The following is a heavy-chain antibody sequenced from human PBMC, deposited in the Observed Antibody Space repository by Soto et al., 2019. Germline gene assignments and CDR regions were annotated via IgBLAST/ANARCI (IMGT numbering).Heavy chain of an antibody. V-gene: IGHV1-18*01. CDR1: GYTFTRFG. Sequence: QVQLVQSGTEVKKPGASVKVSCKASGYTFTRFGINWVRQAPGQGLEWMGWISGHNGNTHSAQNFQGRVTVTTGTSTSTAYMELRRLRSHDTAVYYSARDFEAGRQIVGGFDYWGQGTLVTVSS. D-gene: IGHD6-6*01. CDR2: ISGHNGNT. CDR3: ARDFEAGRQIVGGFDY. J-gene: IGHJ4*02.